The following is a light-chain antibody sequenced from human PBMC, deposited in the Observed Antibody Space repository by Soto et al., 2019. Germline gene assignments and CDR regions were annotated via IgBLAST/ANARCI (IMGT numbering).Light chain of an antibody. CDR3: SSYTSSSTLV. V-gene: IGLV2-14*01. CDR1: SSDVGGYNY. CDR2: DVS. J-gene: IGLJ2*01. Sequence: ALTQPASVSGSPGQSITISCTGTSSDVGGYNYVSWYQQHPGKAPKLMIYDVSNRPSGVSNRFSGSKSGNTASLTISGLQAEDDADYYCSSYTSSSTLVFGGGTKVTVL.